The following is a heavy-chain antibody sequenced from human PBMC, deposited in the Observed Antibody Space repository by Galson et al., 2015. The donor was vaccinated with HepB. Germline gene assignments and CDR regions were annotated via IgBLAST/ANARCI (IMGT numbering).Heavy chain of an antibody. CDR2: ISNTAYYT. J-gene: IGHJ3*02. D-gene: IGHD3-10*01. CDR1: GFTFNDYY. V-gene: IGHV3-11*03. CDR3: ARHYVVRGVIKDAFDI. Sequence: SLRLSCAASGFTFNDYYMSWIRQAPGKGLQWVSYISNTAYYTSYAESVRGRFAISRENTKNLLFLLMNSLTAEDTAVYYCARHYVVRGVIKDAFDIWGQGTMVTVSS.